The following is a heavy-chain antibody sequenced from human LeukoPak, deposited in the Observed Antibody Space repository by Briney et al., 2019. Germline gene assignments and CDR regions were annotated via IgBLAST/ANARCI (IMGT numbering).Heavy chain of an antibody. CDR3: ARDYYDGMDV. J-gene: IGHJ6*02. CDR1: GFTFSSYA. V-gene: IGHV3-30-3*01. Sequence: GRSLRLSCAASGFTFSSYAMHWVRQAPGKGLEWVAVISYDGSNKYYADSVKGRFTISRDNSKNTLYLQMNSLRAEDTAVYYCARDYYDGMDVWGQGTTVTVSS. CDR2: ISYDGSNK.